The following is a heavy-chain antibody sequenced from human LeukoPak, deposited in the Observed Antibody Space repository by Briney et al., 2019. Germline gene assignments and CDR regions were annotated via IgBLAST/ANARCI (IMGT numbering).Heavy chain of an antibody. Sequence: PGGSLRLSCAASGFTVSSNYMSWVRQAPGKGLEWVSVIYSGGSTYYADSVKGRFTISRDNSKNTLYLQMNSLRAEDTAVYYCAKVNNGDYMDYWGQGTLVTVSS. CDR2: IYSGGST. J-gene: IGHJ4*02. V-gene: IGHV3-66*01. CDR3: AKVNNGDYMDY. D-gene: IGHD4-17*01. CDR1: GFTVSSNY.